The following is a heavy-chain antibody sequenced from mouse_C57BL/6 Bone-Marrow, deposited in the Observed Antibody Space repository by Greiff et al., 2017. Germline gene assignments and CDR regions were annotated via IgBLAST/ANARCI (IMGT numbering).Heavy chain of an antibody. CDR1: GFTFSSYA. V-gene: IGHV5-9-1*02. CDR2: ISSGGDYI. Sequence: DVHLVESGEGLVKPGGSLKLSCAASGFTFSSYAMSWVRQTPEKRLEWVAYISSGGDYIYYADTVKGRFTISRDNARTTLYLQMSSLKSEDTAMDYCTRDREVYYGNSFSFAYWGQGTLVTVSA. D-gene: IGHD2-1*01. CDR3: TRDREVYYGNSFSFAY. J-gene: IGHJ3*01.